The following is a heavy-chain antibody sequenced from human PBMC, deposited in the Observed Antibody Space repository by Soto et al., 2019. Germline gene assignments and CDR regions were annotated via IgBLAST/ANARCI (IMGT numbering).Heavy chain of an antibody. Sequence: PVGSLRLSCTVSGFDFGDYYMSWIRQAPGKGLEWVSYIDSGDGTTYYTDSVKGRSTISRDNAKKTVYLQMSSLRVEDTALYYCVRPYYSSSWFPFDRWGQGTLVTVSS. CDR3: VRPYYSSSWFPFDR. V-gene: IGHV3-11*01. CDR1: GFDFGDYY. CDR2: IDSGDGTT. D-gene: IGHD6-13*01. J-gene: IGHJ4*02.